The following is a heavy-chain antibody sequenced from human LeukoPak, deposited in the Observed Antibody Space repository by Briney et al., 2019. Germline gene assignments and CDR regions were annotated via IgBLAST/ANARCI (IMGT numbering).Heavy chain of an antibody. CDR2: IYYSGST. CDR1: GGSISSSSYY. D-gene: IGHD3-22*01. CDR3: ATRPYYYDRDY. J-gene: IGHJ4*02. Sequence: SETLSLTCTVSGGSISSSSYYWGWIRQPPGKGLEWIGSIYYSGSTYYNPSLKSRVTISVDTSKNQFSLKLSSVTAADTAVYYCATRPYYYDRDYWGQGTLVTVSS. V-gene: IGHV4-39*01.